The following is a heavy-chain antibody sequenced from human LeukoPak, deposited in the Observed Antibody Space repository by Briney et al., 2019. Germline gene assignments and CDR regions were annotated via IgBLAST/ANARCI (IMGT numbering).Heavy chain of an antibody. D-gene: IGHD5-18*01. CDR2: INPNSGGT. CDR3: ARWRSSYGFDY. Sequence: ASVKVSCKASGYTFTGYYMHWVRQAPGQGLEWMGWINPNSGGTNYAQKFQGWVTMTRGTSISTAYMELSRLRSDDTAVYYCARWRSSYGFDYWGQGTLVTVSS. CDR1: GYTFTGYY. J-gene: IGHJ4*02. V-gene: IGHV1-2*04.